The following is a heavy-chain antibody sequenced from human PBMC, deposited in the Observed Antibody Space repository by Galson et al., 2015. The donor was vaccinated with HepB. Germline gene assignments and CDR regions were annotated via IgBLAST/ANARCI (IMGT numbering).Heavy chain of an antibody. CDR3: ARDAADFYYYDSSGYWGAFDI. Sequence: ETLSLTCTVSAASVSNSGYYWSWIRQPPGKGLEWIGYIYNSGTTNYNPSLKSRVTMSLDTSKNQFSLKLNSVTAADTAVYYCARDAADFYYYDSSGYWGAFDIWGQGTMVTVSS. V-gene: IGHV4-61*08. J-gene: IGHJ3*02. CDR2: IYNSGTT. D-gene: IGHD3-22*01. CDR1: AASVSNSGYY.